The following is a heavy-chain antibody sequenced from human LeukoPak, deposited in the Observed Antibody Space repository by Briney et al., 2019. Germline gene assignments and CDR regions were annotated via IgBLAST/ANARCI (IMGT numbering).Heavy chain of an antibody. CDR1: GFTFSSYA. J-gene: IGHJ4*02. CDR3: ARGFAPRGYSGYDDY. CDR2: ISSSSSYI. D-gene: IGHD5-12*01. Sequence: AGGSLRLSCAASGFTFSSYAMSWVRQAPGKGLEWVSSISSSSSYIYYADSVKGRFTISRDNAKNSLYLQMNSLRAEDTAVYYCARGFAPRGYSGYDDYWGQGTLVTVSS. V-gene: IGHV3-21*01.